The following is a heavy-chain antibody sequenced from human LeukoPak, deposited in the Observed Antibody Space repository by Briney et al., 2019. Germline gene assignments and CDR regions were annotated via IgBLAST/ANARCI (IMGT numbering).Heavy chain of an antibody. V-gene: IGHV3-48*04. CDR3: AELGITMIGGV. CDR2: ISSSSSTI. D-gene: IGHD3-10*02. CDR1: GFTFSSYS. Sequence: GGSLRLSCAASGFTFSSYSMNWVRQAPGKGLEWVSYISSSSSTIYYADSVKGRFTISRDNAKNSLYLKMNSLRAEDTAVYYCAELGITMIGGVWGKGTTVTISS. J-gene: IGHJ6*04.